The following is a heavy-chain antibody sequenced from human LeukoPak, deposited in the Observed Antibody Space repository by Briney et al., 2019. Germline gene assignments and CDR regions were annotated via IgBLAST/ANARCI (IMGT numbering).Heavy chain of an antibody. CDR2: IYYSGST. Sequence: PSETLSLTCTVSGGSISSSSYYWGWIRQPPGKGLEWIGSIYYSGSTYYNPSLKSRVTIFVDTSKNQFSLKLSSVTAADTAVYYCARHPRKKGSRYYYYYMDVWGKGTTVIVSS. D-gene: IGHD1-14*01. CDR1: GGSISSSSYY. J-gene: IGHJ6*03. CDR3: ARHPRKKGSRYYYYYMDV. V-gene: IGHV4-39*01.